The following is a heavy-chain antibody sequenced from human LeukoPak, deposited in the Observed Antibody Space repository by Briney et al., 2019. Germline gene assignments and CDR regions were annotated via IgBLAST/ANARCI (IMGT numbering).Heavy chain of an antibody. J-gene: IGHJ4*02. Sequence: GGSLRLSCAASGFTFSRYAMNWVRQAPGKGLEWVSTISGSGRSTYYADSVKGRFTISRDNSKNTLYLQMNSLRAEDTAVYYCAKEHYDSSGYYWRVTDYWGQGTLVTVSS. D-gene: IGHD3-22*01. CDR2: ISGSGRST. CDR1: GFTFSRYA. CDR3: AKEHYDSSGYYWRVTDY. V-gene: IGHV3-23*01.